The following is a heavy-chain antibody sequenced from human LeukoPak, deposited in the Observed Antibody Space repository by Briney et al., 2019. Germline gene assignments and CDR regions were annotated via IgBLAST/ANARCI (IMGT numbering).Heavy chain of an antibody. D-gene: IGHD3-22*01. V-gene: IGHV1-24*01. CDR1: GYTLTELS. J-gene: IGHJ4*02. CDR3: ATPSDSPGYYFDY. CDR2: FDPEDGET. Sequence: EASVKVSCKVSGYTLTELSMHWVRQARGKGLELMGGFDPEDGETIYAQKFQGRVTMTEDTSTDTAYMELSSLRSEDTAVYYCATPSDSPGYYFDYWGQGTLVTVSS.